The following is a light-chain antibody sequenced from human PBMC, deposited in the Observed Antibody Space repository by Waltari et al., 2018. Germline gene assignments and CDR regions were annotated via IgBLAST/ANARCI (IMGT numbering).Light chain of an antibody. V-gene: IGLV2-8*01. CDR1: SRDVGGYDL. Sequence: QSALPQPPSASGSPGQSVTISCTGTSRDVGGYDLVSWYQQHPGKAPKLMISEVTKRPSGVPDHFSGSKSGNTASLTVSGLQAEDEADYYCSSYAGSKNLVFGGGTKLTVL. CDR2: EVT. J-gene: IGLJ2*01. CDR3: SSYAGSKNLV.